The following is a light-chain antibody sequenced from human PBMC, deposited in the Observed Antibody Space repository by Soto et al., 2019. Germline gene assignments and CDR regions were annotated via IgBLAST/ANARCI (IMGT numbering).Light chain of an antibody. V-gene: IGLV1-51*01. CDR2: DNN. CDR1: SSNIGNNY. J-gene: IGLJ1*01. CDR3: SSYAGSNNFV. Sequence: QSVLTQPPSVSAAPGQKVTISCSGSSSNIGNNYVSWYQQLPGTAPKLLIYDNNKRPSGIPDRFSGSKSSNTASLTVSGLQAEDEADYYCSSYAGSNNFVFGTGTKVTVL.